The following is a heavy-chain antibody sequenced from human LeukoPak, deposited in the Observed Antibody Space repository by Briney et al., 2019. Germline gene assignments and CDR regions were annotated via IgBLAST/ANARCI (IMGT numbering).Heavy chain of an antibody. CDR1: GGTFSSYA. CDR2: IIPIFGTA. CDR3: ARGRYYGSGSYYFNWFDP. V-gene: IGHV1-69*13. J-gene: IGHJ5*02. D-gene: IGHD3-10*01. Sequence: ASVKVSCKASGGTFSSYAISWVRQARGQGLEWMGGIIPIFGTANYAQKFQGRVTITADESTSTAYMELSSLRSEDTAVYYCARGRYYGSGSYYFNWFDPWGQGTLVTVSS.